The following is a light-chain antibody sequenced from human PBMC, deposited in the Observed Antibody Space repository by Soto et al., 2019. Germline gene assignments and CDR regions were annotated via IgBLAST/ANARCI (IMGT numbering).Light chain of an antibody. CDR2: DVS. CDR1: NSDVGGYNY. Sequence: QSVLTQPRSVSGSPGQSVTISCTGTNSDVGGYNYVSWYQQHPGKAPKVIIFDVSKRPSGVPDRFSGSKSGTTASLTISGLQAEDDADYYCCSYAGNYTGVFGGGTKVTVL. CDR3: CSYAGNYTGV. J-gene: IGLJ3*02. V-gene: IGLV2-11*01.